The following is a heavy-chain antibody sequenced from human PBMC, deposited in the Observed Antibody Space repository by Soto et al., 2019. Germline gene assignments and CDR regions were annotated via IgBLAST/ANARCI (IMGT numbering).Heavy chain of an antibody. D-gene: IGHD3-3*01. J-gene: IGHJ6*02. V-gene: IGHV3-30*18. CDR2: ISDGGSDK. CDR1: GFTVNRDG. CDR3: AKTLRSLELALDYYYGMDV. Sequence: GGALRLFSEASGFTVNRDGIHWIRQAPGKGLEWVALISDGGSDKDYEDSVQGRFTISRDNSEDTMYLPRNSLRHEATAAYYGAKTLRSLELALDYYYGMDVWVQGTTGTVS.